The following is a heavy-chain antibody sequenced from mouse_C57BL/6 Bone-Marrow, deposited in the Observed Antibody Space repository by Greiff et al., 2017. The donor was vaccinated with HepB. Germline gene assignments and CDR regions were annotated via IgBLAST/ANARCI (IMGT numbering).Heavy chain of an antibody. V-gene: IGHV14-4*01. CDR3: TTLYYGSSYTFDY. Sequence: VQLKQSGAELVRPGASVKLSCTASGFNIKDDYMHWVKQRPEQGLEWIGWIDPENGDTEYASKFQGKATITADTSSNTAYLQLSSLTSEDTAVYYCTTLYYGSSYTFDYWGQGTTLTVSS. CDR1: GFNIKDDY. J-gene: IGHJ2*01. D-gene: IGHD1-1*01. CDR2: IDPENGDT.